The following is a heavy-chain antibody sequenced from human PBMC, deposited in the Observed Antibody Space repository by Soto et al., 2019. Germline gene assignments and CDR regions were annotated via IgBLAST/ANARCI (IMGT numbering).Heavy chain of an antibody. CDR3: ARSGAAAGY. CDR1: GYTFTSYA. CDR2: ISAYNGNT. V-gene: IGHV1-18*01. Sequence: QVQLVQAGAEVKKTGASVKVSCKGSGYTFTSYAISWVRQAPGQGLEWIGWISAYNGNTNEAQKLQGRVTMTTDTSTTTAYMELRSLSSDDTAVYYCARSGAAAGYWGQGTLVPVCS. D-gene: IGHD3-10*01. J-gene: IGHJ4*02.